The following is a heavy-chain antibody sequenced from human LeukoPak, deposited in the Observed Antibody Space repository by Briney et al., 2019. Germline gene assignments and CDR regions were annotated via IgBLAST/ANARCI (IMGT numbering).Heavy chain of an antibody. CDR1: GFTFSTDW. D-gene: IGHD6-19*01. CDR2: INGDGSSR. Sequence: GGSLRLSCAASGFTFSTDWMHWVRQAPGKGPVWVSRINGDGSSRSYADSVKGRFTISRDNAKNTLYLQMNSLRAEDTAVYYCAGRAVAGGFYGWWGQGTLVTVSS. J-gene: IGHJ4*02. CDR3: AGRAVAGGFYGW. V-gene: IGHV3-74*01.